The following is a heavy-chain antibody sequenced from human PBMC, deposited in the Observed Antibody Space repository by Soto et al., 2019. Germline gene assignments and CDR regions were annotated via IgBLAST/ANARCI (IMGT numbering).Heavy chain of an antibody. D-gene: IGHD6-13*01. CDR3: ARDAGIAAAEGAFDS. CDR1: GGSFSGYY. J-gene: IGHJ4*02. Sequence: QVQLQQWGAGLLKPSETLSLTCAVYGGSFSGYYWSWIRQPPGKGLEWIGEINHSGSTNYNPSLKSRVTISVDTSKNQFSLKLSSVTAADTAVYYCARDAGIAAAEGAFDSWGQGTLVTVSS. CDR2: INHSGST. V-gene: IGHV4-34*01.